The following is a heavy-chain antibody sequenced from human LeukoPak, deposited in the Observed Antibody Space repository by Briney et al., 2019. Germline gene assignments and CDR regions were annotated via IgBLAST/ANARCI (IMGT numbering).Heavy chain of an antibody. CDR3: ARYRFGELTYGMDV. CDR2: IYSGGST. J-gene: IGHJ6*04. V-gene: IGHV3-66*01. Sequence: PGGSLRLSCAASGFTVSSNYMSWVRQAPGKGLEWVSVIYSGGSTYYADSVKGRFTISRDNAKNSLYLQMNSLRAEDTAVYYCARYRFGELTYGMDVWGKGTTVTVSS. D-gene: IGHD3-10*01. CDR1: GFTVSSNY.